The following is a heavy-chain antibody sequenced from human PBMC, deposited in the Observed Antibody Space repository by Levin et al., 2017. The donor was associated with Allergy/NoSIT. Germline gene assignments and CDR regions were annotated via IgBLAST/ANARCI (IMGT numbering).Heavy chain of an antibody. CDR3: ARRGLYCSGGSCYYFDY. CDR2: IYPSDSDT. Sequence: GASVKVSCKGSGYSFTSYWIGWVRQMPGKGLEWMGIIYPSDSDTRYSPSFQGQVTMSADKSMTTAYLQWSSLKASDTAMYYCARRGLYCSGGSCYYFDYWGQGTLVTVSS. J-gene: IGHJ4*02. CDR1: GYSFTSYW. D-gene: IGHD2-15*01. V-gene: IGHV5-51*01.